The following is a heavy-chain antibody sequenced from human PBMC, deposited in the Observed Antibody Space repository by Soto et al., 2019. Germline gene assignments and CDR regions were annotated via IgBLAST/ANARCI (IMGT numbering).Heavy chain of an antibody. CDR2: ISIDGSGT. Sequence: GGSLRLSCAASGFTFTTYWMHWVRQAPGKGLEWVSRISIDGSGTAYADSVKGRFTISRDNAKNTLYLQMNSLRGEDTAVYYCTKGHSGYDYADWGPGTLVTVSS. J-gene: IGHJ4*02. CDR3: TKGHSGYDYAD. CDR1: GFTFTTYW. V-gene: IGHV3-74*01. D-gene: IGHD5-12*01.